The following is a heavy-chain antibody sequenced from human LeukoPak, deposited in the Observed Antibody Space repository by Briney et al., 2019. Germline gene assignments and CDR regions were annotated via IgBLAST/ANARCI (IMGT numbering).Heavy chain of an antibody. J-gene: IGHJ3*02. CDR3: AKRLGSRGDAFDI. V-gene: IGHV3-43D*03. CDR2: IDWNGDNT. CDR1: GFTFEDYA. Sequence: QPGGSLRLSCAASGFTFEDYALNWVRQAPGEGLEWVSLIDWNGDNTYYADSVKGRFTISRDNSKKSLHLQMTTLRTEDTAFYYCAKRLGSRGDAFDIWGQGTMVFVSS. D-gene: IGHD3-10*01.